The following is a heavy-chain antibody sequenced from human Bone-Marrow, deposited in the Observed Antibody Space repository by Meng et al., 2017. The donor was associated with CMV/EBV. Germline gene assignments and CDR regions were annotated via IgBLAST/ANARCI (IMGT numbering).Heavy chain of an antibody. CDR3: ARGQESSGWHPAGCWFDP. V-gene: IGHV4-34*01. Sequence: GSFSGYYWSWIRQPPGKGLEWIGEINHSGSTNYNPSLKSRVTISVDTSKNQFSLKLSSVTAADTAVYYCARGQESSGWHPAGCWFDPWGQGTLVTVSS. J-gene: IGHJ5*02. CDR2: INHSGST. D-gene: IGHD6-19*01. CDR1: GSFSGYY.